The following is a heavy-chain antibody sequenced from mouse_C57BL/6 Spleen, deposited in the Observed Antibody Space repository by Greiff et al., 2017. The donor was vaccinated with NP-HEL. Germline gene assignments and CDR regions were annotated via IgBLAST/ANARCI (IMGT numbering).Heavy chain of an antibody. D-gene: IGHD2-12*01. V-gene: IGHV2-5*01. CDR2: IWRGGST. CDR3: AKNDYNAFYYYAMGY. CDR1: GFSLTSYG. Sequence: QVHVQQSGPGLVQPSPSLSITCTVSGFSLTSYGVHWVRQSPGKGLEWLGVIWRGGSTDYNAAFMSRLSIPTDHSKSQVFFKMNSLQADDTAIYYCAKNDYNAFYYYAMGYWGQGTSVTVSS. J-gene: IGHJ4*01.